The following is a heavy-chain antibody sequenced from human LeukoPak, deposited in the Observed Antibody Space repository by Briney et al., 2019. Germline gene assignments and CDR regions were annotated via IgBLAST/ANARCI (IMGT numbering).Heavy chain of an antibody. CDR1: GFIFSTYW. D-gene: IGHD4-17*01. Sequence: PGGSLRLSCAASGFIFSTYWMSWVRQAPGKGLEWVANIKQDGGEEHYVDSVKGRFTISRDNAKNSLYLQMNSLRAEDTAVYYCARDKSADYGDSYFDSGGQGILVTVSS. CDR2: IKQDGGEE. V-gene: IGHV3-7*01. J-gene: IGHJ4*02. CDR3: ARDKSADYGDSYFDS.